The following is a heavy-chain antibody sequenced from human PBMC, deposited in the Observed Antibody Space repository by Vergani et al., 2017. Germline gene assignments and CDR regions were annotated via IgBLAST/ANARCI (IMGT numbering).Heavy chain of an antibody. V-gene: IGHV4-59*01. J-gene: IGHJ6*02. D-gene: IGHD6-13*01. CDR2: IYYSGST. Sequence: QVQLQESGPGLVKPSETLSLTCTVSGGSISSYYWSWIRQPPGKGLEWIGYIYYSGSTNYNPSLKSRVTISVDTSKNQFSLKLSSVTAADTAVYYCARVPPKYSSSPWNCYGMDVWGQGTTVTVSS. CDR3: ARVPPKYSSSPWNCYGMDV. CDR1: GGSISSYY.